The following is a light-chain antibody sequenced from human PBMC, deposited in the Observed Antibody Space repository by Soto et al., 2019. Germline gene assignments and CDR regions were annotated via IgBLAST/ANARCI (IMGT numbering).Light chain of an antibody. CDR1: QSVSSTY. V-gene: IGKV3-20*01. J-gene: IGKJ2*01. CDR3: QQYGSRTYT. Sequence: EIVLTQSPGTLSLSPGERATLSCRASQSVSSTYLAWYQQTPGQAPRLPMYGASSRATGIPDRFSGSGSGTAFTLTISRLEPEDFAVYYCQQYGSRTYTFGQGTKLEIK. CDR2: GAS.